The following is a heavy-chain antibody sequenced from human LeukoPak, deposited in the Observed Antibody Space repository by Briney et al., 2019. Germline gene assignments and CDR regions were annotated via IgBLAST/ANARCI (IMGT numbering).Heavy chain of an antibody. CDR3: ARTYSSSWSAWHY. J-gene: IGHJ4*02. CDR2: MYIGGST. Sequence: HSETLSLTCTVSGGSISSGSYFWSWIRQPAGKGLEWIGRMYIGGSTNYNPSLKSRVSISVDTSKNQFSLKMSPVTAADTAVYYCARTYSSSWSAWHYWGQGTLVTVSS. V-gene: IGHV4-61*02. CDR1: GGSISSGSYF. D-gene: IGHD6-13*01.